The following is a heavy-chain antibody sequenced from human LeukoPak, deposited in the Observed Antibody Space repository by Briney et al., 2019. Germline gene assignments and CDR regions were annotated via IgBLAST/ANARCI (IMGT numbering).Heavy chain of an antibody. CDR3: ARTSDRYCSGGSCYLAF. V-gene: IGHV4-34*01. CDR2: INHRGSA. Sequence: SETLSLTCAVYGGSFSGYYWSWVRQPPGKGLEWIGEINHRGSANYNPSLKSRVTISIDTSKNQFSLKVTSVTAADTAVYNCARTSDRYCSGGSCYLAFWGQGTLVTVSS. J-gene: IGHJ4*02. D-gene: IGHD2-15*01. CDR1: GGSFSGYY.